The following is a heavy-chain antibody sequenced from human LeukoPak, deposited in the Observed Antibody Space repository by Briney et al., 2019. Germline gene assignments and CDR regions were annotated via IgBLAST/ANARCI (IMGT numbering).Heavy chain of an antibody. V-gene: IGHV4-59*01. J-gene: IGHJ6*03. Sequence: PSETLSLTCTVSGGSISSYYWSWIRQPPGKGLEWIGYIYYSGSTNYNPSLKSRVTISVDTSKNQFSLKLSSVTAADTAVYYCARGRGGYSSSSGYCYYMDVWGKGTTVTVSS. CDR3: ARGRGGYSSSSGYCYYMDV. CDR1: GGSISSYY. D-gene: IGHD6-6*01. CDR2: IYYSGST.